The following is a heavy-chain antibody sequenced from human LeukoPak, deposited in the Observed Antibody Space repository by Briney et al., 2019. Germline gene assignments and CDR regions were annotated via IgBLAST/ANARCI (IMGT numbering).Heavy chain of an antibody. Sequence: PSETLSLTCTVSGGSISSYYWSWIRQPAGKGLEWIGRIYTSGSTNYNPSLKSRVTMSVDTSKNQFSLKLSSETAADTAVYYCASSSSSWYGNAFDIWGRGTLVTVSS. CDR3: ASSSSSWYGNAFDI. V-gene: IGHV4-4*07. D-gene: IGHD6-13*01. J-gene: IGHJ2*01. CDR1: GGSISSYY. CDR2: IYTSGST.